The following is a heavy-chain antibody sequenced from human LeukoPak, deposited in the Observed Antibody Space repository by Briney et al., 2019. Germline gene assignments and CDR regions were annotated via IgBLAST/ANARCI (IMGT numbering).Heavy chain of an antibody. CDR1: GFTFSNYV. CDR3: AKVLDTAMAPFDY. CDR2: ITSNSDYT. J-gene: IGHJ4*02. V-gene: IGHV3-23*01. D-gene: IGHD5-18*01. Sequence: PGGSLRLSCAASGFTFSNYVMNWVRQAPGKGLEWVSPITSNSDYTYYTDSVKGRFTISRDNSKKTLFLQMNDLRAEDTAVYYCAKVLDTAMAPFDYWGQGTLVTVSS.